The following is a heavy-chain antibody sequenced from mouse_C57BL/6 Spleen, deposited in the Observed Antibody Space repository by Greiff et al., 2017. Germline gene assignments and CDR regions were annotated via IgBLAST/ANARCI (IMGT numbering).Heavy chain of an antibody. J-gene: IGHJ1*03. CDR1: GYTFTSYW. Sequence: QVQLQQSGAELVRPGSSVKLSCKASGYTFTSYWMHWVKQRPIQGLEWIGNIDPSDSETHYNQKFKDKATLTVDKSSSTAYMQLSSLTSEDSAVYYCARGVYYGSSNWYFDVWGTGTTVTVSS. D-gene: IGHD1-1*01. CDR2: IDPSDSET. V-gene: IGHV1-52*01. CDR3: ARGVYYGSSNWYFDV.